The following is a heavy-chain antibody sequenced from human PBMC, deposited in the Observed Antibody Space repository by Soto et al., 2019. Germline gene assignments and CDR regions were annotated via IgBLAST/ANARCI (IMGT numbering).Heavy chain of an antibody. CDR2: IIPIFGTA. D-gene: IGHD1-7*01. Sequence: ASVKVSCKASGGTFSSYAISWVRQAPGQGLEWMGGIIPIFGTANYAQKFQGRVTITADESTSTAYMELSSLRSEDTAVYYCAREGTGTTEDYYYYGMDVWGQGTTVTVSS. J-gene: IGHJ6*02. V-gene: IGHV1-69*13. CDR3: AREGTGTTEDYYYYGMDV. CDR1: GGTFSSYA.